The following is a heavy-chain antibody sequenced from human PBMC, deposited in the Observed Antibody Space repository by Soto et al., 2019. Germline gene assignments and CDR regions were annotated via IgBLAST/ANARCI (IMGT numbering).Heavy chain of an antibody. CDR2: IIPIFGTA. J-gene: IGHJ6*02. CDR1: GGTFSSYA. V-gene: IGHV1-69*01. D-gene: IGHD5-18*01. Sequence: QVQLVQSGAEVKKPGSSVKVSCKASGGTFSSYAISWVRQAPGQGLEWMGGIIPIFGTANYAQQFQGRVTITDDEATSTAYMELSSLRSENTAVYDCARGGYSYGHDYDYYGRDVWGQGTTVTVS. CDR3: ARGGYSYGHDYDYYGRDV.